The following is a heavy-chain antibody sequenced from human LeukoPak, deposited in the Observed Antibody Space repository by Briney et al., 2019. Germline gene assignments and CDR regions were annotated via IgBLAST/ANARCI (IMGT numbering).Heavy chain of an antibody. J-gene: IGHJ4*02. CDR1: GFTFSSYW. V-gene: IGHV3-7*03. CDR3: AGGQTTVTN. CDR2: IKQDGSEK. Sequence: GGSLRLSCAASGFTFSSYWMSWVRQAPGKGLEWVANIKQDGSEKYYVDSVKGRFAISRDNAKNSLYLQMNSLRAEDTAVYFCAGGQTTVTNWGQGTLVTVSS. D-gene: IGHD4-17*01.